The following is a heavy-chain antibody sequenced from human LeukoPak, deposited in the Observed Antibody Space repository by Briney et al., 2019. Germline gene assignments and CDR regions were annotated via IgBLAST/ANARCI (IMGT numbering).Heavy chain of an antibody. Sequence: SQTLSLTCTVSGGSISSGDYYWSWIRQPPGKGLEWIGYIYYSGSTYYNPSLKSRVTISVDTSKNQFSLKLSSVTAADTAVYYCASCHPYYYDSSGPEDAFDNWGQGTMVTVSS. D-gene: IGHD3-22*01. CDR3: ASCHPYYYDSSGPEDAFDN. CDR1: GGSISSGDYY. J-gene: IGHJ3*02. CDR2: IYYSGST. V-gene: IGHV4-30-4*01.